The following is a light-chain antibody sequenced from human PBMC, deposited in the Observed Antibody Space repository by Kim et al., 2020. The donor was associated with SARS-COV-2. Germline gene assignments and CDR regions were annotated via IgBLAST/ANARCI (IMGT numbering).Light chain of an antibody. CDR3: QQYEKSPWT. CDR2: GAS. CDR1: ESVSSMY. J-gene: IGKJ1*01. Sequence: IVLTQSPGILSLSPGERATLSCRASESVSSMYLAWYQQKPGQAPRLIIYGASSRATGIPDRFSGSGSVTDFTLTISRLEPEDCAAYYCQQYEKSPWTFGQGTKVDIK. V-gene: IGKV3-20*01.